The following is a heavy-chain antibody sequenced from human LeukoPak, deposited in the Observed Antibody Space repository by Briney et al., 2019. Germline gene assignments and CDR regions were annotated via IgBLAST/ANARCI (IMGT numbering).Heavy chain of an antibody. V-gene: IGHV3-23*01. CDR2: MSGSGGST. J-gene: IGHJ4*02. CDR1: GFTYSRYA. Sequence: GGSLRLPCAPSGFTYSRYAINWLRHAPGKGLERVVVMSGSGGSTYYGDSVNGRFSISRDNSKNTLFLQMNSLRAEDTAVYYCAKGSGAAVVTFIDCWGQGTLVTVSS. D-gene: IGHD6-13*01. CDR3: AKGSGAAVVTFIDC.